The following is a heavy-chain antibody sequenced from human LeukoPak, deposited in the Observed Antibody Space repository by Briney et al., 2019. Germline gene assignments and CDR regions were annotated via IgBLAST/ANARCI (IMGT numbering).Heavy chain of an antibody. Sequence: RSETLSLTCAVYGGSFSGYYWSWIRQPPGKGLEWIGEINHSGSTNYNPSLKSRVTISVDTSKNQFSLKLSSVTAADTAVYYCARGSSGSYGSYYFDYWGQGTLVTVPS. J-gene: IGHJ4*02. CDR1: GGSFSGYY. D-gene: IGHD1-26*01. CDR3: ARGSSGSYGSYYFDY. CDR2: INHSGST. V-gene: IGHV4-34*01.